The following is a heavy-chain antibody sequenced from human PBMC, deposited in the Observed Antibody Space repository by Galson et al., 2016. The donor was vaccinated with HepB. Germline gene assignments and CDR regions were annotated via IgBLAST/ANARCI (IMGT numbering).Heavy chain of an antibody. CDR3: ARAPIEVDGMRHYYYGMDV. V-gene: IGHV3-21*01. CDR2: ISRSSGCI. Sequence: SLRLSCATSGFTFNSYAMNWVRQAPGKGLEWVSCISRSSGCICYADSVKGRFTISRDNAKKSLYLQMNSMRAEDTAVYYCARAPIEVDGMRHYYYGMDVWGQGTMVTVSS. D-gene: IGHD6-19*01. J-gene: IGHJ6*02. CDR1: GFTFNSYA.